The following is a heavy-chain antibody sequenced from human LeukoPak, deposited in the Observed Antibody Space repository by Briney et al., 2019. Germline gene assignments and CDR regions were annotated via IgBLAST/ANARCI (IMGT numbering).Heavy chain of an antibody. D-gene: IGHD3-10*01. CDR3: ARARRSGGITMVRGVKDRGWFDS. J-gene: IGHJ5*01. CDR2: IRYDESNK. V-gene: IGHV3-30*02. CDR1: GFTFSSYG. Sequence: GGSLRLSCAASGFTFSSYGMHWVRQAPGKGLEWVTLIRYDESNKYYADSVKGQFTISRDNSKNTLYLQMNSLRTEDTAVFYCARARRSGGITMVRGVKDRGWFDSWGQGILVTVSS.